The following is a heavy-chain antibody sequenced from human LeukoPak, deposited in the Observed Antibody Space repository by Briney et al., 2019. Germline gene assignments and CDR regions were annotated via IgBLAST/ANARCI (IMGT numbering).Heavy chain of an antibody. Sequence: PSETLSLTCIVSGCSIGSYYWSWVRQTPGKGLEWIGYVYYTGRTNYNPSLKGRVTIFVDTSKNQFSLKLSSVTAADTAVYYCARLTEGWWGQGALVTVSS. V-gene: IGHV4-59*08. CDR2: VYYTGRT. D-gene: IGHD2-15*01. CDR1: GCSIGSYY. CDR3: ARLTEGW. J-gene: IGHJ4*02.